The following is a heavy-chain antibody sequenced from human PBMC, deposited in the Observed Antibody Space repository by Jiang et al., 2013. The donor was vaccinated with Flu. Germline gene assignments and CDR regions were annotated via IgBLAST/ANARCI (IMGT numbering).Heavy chain of an antibody. V-gene: IGHV1-2*04. CDR2: INPNSGGT. J-gene: IGHJ3*02. CDR1: GYTFTGYY. CDR3: ARDSGSYYNDAFDI. D-gene: IGHD1-26*01. Sequence: GAEVKKPGASVKVSCKASGYTFTGYYMHWVRQAPGQGLEWMGWINPNSGGTNYAQKFQGWVTMARDTSISTAYMELSRLRSDDTAVYYCARDSGSYYNDAFDIWGQGTMVTVSS.